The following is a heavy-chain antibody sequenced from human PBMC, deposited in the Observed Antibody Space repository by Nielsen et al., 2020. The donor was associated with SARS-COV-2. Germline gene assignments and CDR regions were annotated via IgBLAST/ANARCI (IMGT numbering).Heavy chain of an antibody. J-gene: IGHJ4*02. CDR2: ILGSGAAT. CDR1: GFTFGTYT. Sequence: GGSLRLSCTVSGFTFGTYTISWVRQPPGKGLQWVAGILGSGAATFYADSVKGRFTVSRDNSMNTVYLEMSRLRSEDTALYFCAKDRIPDGLWEIDYWGQGTRVTRLL. V-gene: IGHV3-23*01. CDR3: AKDRIPDGLWEIDY. D-gene: IGHD1-14*01.